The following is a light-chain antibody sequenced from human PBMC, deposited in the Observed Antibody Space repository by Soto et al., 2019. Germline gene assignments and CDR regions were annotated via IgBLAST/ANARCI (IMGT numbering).Light chain of an antibody. CDR2: GAS. CDR1: QSVSSN. V-gene: IGKV3-15*01. J-gene: IGKJ1*01. Sequence: EIVMTHSPATLSVSPGERATLSCRASQSVSSNLARYQQKPGQAPRLLIYGASTRATGIPARFSGSGSGTEFTLTISSLQSEDFAVYYCQQYNNWPPWTFGQGTKVDIK. CDR3: QQYNNWPPWT.